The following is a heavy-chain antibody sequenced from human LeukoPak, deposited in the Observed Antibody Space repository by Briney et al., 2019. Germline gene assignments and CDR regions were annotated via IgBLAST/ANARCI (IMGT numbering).Heavy chain of an antibody. CDR3: AKSRSGVSSCYNY. CDR1: GFSFSNYA. V-gene: IGHV3-23*01. CDR2: ISGSDDNT. J-gene: IGHJ4*02. D-gene: IGHD2-15*01. Sequence: GGSLRLSCAASGFSFSNYAMSWVRQAPGKGLEWVSAISGSDDNTYYADSVRGRFTISRDNSKNTLYLQMNSLRAEDTAIYFCAKSRSGVSSCYNYWGQGTLVTVSS.